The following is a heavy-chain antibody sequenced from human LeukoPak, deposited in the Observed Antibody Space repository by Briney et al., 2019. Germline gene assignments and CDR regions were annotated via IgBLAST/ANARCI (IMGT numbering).Heavy chain of an antibody. CDR2: INSDVSSA. CDR1: GFTFISYW. CDR3: ARDRRYGLPFDY. D-gene: IGHD1-14*01. Sequence: TGRSLRLSCAASGFTFISYWMHWVRQAPERLLGWVSRINSDVSSAMYADSVKGRFTISRDNAKNTLYLQMNSLRAEDTAVYYCARDRRYGLPFDYWGQGTLVTVSS. J-gene: IGHJ4*02. V-gene: IGHV3-74*03.